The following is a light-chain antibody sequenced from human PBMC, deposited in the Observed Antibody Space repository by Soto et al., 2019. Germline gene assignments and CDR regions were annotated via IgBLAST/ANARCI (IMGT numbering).Light chain of an antibody. V-gene: IGKV1-5*01. CDR2: DAS. Sequence: DIQMTQSPSTLSASVGDRVTITCRASQSIGRWLAWYQQRPGKAPKLLIYDASSLESGVPSRFRGSGSGAEFTLTITSLQPDDFATYYCQQYNSYSPWTFGQGTKVDIK. CDR3: QQYNSYSPWT. CDR1: QSIGRW. J-gene: IGKJ1*01.